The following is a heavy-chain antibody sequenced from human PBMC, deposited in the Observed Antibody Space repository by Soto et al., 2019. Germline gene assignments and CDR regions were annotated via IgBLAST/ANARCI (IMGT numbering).Heavy chain of an antibody. CDR3: AHRPKEQGLVSRLGTRCNGFDP. D-gene: IGHD6-19*01. V-gene: IGHV2-5*02. CDR2: IYWDDDK. J-gene: IGHJ5*02. CDR1: GFSLSTSGVG. Sequence: QITLKESGPTLVKPTQTLTLTCTFSGFSLSTSGVGVGWIRQPPGKALEWLALIYWDDDKRYSPSLKSRLTITKEPSQNQVVLTMTNKDPGDTATYYFAHRPKEQGLVSRLGTRCNGFDPWGQGTLVTVSS.